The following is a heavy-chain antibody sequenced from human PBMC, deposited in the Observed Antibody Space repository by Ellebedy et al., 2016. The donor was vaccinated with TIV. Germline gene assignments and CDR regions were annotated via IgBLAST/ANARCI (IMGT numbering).Heavy chain of an antibody. Sequence: PGGSLRLSCAASGFTFSSYTMNWVRQAPGKGLEWVSSIGYISTYIYYADSVKGRFTISRDNAKNSLYLQMSSLRAEDTAVYYCAKGDGDGGIPFDYWGQGTLVTVSS. J-gene: IGHJ4*02. CDR1: GFTFSSYT. D-gene: IGHD4-23*01. V-gene: IGHV3-21*01. CDR2: IGYISTYI. CDR3: AKGDGDGGIPFDY.